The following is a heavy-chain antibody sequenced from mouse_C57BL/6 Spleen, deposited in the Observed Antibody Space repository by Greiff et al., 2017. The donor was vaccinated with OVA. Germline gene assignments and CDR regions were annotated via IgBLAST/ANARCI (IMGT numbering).Heavy chain of an antibody. CDR2: IDPEDGET. D-gene: IGHD1-1*01. J-gene: IGHJ2*01. CDR1: GFNIKDYY. Sequence: EVKLMESGAELVKPGASVKLSCTASGFNIKDYYMHWVKQRTEQGLEWIGRIDPEDGETKYAPKFQGKATITADTSSNTAYLQLSSLTSEDTAVYYCATVPITTVVATDYWGQGTTLTVSS. V-gene: IGHV14-2*01. CDR3: ATVPITTVVATDY.